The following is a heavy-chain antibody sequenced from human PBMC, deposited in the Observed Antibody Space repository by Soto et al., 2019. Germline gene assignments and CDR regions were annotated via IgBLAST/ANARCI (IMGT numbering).Heavy chain of an antibody. CDR3: ARAYYYDSSGYLNWFDP. J-gene: IGHJ5*02. Sequence: PSETLSLTCTVSGDSISNYYWTWIRQPPGKGLEWIGCFYNSGNTNYNPSLKSRVTISVDTSNNQFSLRVNSVTAADTAVYYCARAYYYDSSGYLNWFDPWGQGTLVTVSS. CDR1: GDSISNYY. D-gene: IGHD3-22*01. V-gene: IGHV4-59*01. CDR2: FYNSGNT.